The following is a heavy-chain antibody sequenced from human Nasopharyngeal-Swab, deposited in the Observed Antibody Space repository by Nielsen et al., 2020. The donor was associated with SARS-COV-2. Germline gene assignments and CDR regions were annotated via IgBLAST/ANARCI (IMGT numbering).Heavy chain of an antibody. J-gene: IGHJ6*03. V-gene: IGHV3-23*01. Sequence: GGSLRLSCAASGFTFGDHDMSWVRRAPGKGLEWVSGINGGGGTSTYYADSVRGRFAVFRDNSMNTLYLQMNSLRDEDTAVYYCVKGAQRRAYGRDYYYYYFMDVWGKGTTVTVSS. CDR2: INGGGGTST. D-gene: IGHD1-1*01. CDR3: VKGAQRRAYGRDYYYYYFMDV. CDR1: GFTFGDHD.